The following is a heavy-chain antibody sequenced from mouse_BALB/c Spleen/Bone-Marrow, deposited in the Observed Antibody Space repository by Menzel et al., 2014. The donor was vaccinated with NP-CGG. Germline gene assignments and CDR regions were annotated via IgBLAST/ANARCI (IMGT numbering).Heavy chain of an antibody. V-gene: IGHV2-6-7*01. J-gene: IGHJ3*01. CDR1: GFSLAGYG. CDR2: IWGDGST. CDR3: ARELHP. Sequence: AQGVESGPGLVAPSQSLSITCTVSGFSLAGYGVNWVRQPPGKGLEWLGMIWGDGSTDYNSALKSRLNISKDNSKSXVVLKMNSLQTDDTARYYCARELHPWGQGTLVTVSA.